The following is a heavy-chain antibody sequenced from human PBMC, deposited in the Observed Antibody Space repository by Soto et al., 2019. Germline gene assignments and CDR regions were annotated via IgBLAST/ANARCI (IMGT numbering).Heavy chain of an antibody. CDR3: ARSSGSAYWSTP. D-gene: IGHD6-6*01. CDR1: GYTFTSYG. Sequence: QVQLVQSGAEVKKPGASVKVSCKASGYTFTSYGISWVRQAPGQGLEWMGWISAYNGNTNYAQKLQGRVTMTTDTSPSTANMERRSRRSDDTAVYYCARSSGSAYWSTPWGQGTLVPVSP. J-gene: IGHJ5*02. CDR2: ISAYNGNT. V-gene: IGHV1-18*01.